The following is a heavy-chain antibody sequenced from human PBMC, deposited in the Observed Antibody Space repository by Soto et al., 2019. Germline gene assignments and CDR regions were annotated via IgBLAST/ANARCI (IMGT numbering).Heavy chain of an antibody. J-gene: IGHJ6*03. V-gene: IGHV1-69*02. CDR3: ARSVEDAPYCSSTSCYLNYYYYYMDV. CDR1: GGTFSSYT. D-gene: IGHD2-2*01. CDR2: IIPILGIA. Sequence: SVKVSCKASGGTFSSYTISWVRQAPGQGLEWMGRIIPILGIANYAQKFQGRVTITADKSTSTAYMELSSPRSEDTAVYYCARSVEDAPYCSSTSCYLNYYYYYMDVWGKGTTVTVSS.